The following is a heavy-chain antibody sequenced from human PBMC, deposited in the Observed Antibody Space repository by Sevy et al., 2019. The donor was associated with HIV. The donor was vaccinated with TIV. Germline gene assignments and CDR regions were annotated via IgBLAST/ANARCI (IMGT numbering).Heavy chain of an antibody. CDR1: GFTFSDYY. CDR3: ARDSHIVVVPAAEGYGMDV. D-gene: IGHD2-2*01. J-gene: IGHJ6*02. CDR2: ISSSGSTI. V-gene: IGHV3-11*04. Sequence: GGSLRLSCAASGFTFSDYYMNWIRQAPGKGLEWVSYISSSGSTIYYADSVKGRFTISRDNAKNSLYLQMNSLRAEDTAVYYCARDSHIVVVPAAEGYGMDVWGQGTTVTVSS.